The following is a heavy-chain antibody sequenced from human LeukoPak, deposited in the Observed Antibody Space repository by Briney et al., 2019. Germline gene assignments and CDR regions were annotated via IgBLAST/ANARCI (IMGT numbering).Heavy chain of an antibody. D-gene: IGHD5-12*01. CDR3: ARGEDVDIVATTPEGNWFDP. CDR1: GGSISSYY. CDR2: IYTSGST. J-gene: IGHJ5*02. V-gene: IGHV4-4*07. Sequence: SETLSLTCTVSGGSISSYYWSWIRQPAGKGLEWIGRIYTSGSTNYNPSLKSRVTMSVDTSKNQFSLKLSSVTAADTAVYYCARGEDVDIVATTPEGNWFDPWGQGTLVTVSS.